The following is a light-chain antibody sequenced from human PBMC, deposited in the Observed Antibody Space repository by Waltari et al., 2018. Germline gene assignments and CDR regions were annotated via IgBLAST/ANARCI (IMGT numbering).Light chain of an antibody. CDR2: DAS. V-gene: IGKV1D-13*01. Sequence: AIQLTQSPSSLSASVGDRVTITCRASQGIYSALAWYQQKPGKAPKLLIYDASTLETGVPSRFSVSGSGTDFTLTIRSLQPEDFATYCCQQFNNYMVTFGGGTKVEIK. J-gene: IGKJ4*01. CDR3: QQFNNYMVT. CDR1: QGIYSA.